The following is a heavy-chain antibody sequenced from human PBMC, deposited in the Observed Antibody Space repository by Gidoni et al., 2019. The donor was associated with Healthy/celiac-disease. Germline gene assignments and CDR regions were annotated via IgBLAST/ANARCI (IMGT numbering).Heavy chain of an antibody. CDR1: GGSFSGYY. Sequence: QVQLQQWGAGLLKPSETLSLTCAVYGGSFSGYYWSWIRQPPGKGLEWIGEINHSGSTNYNPPLKSRVTISVDTSKNQFSLKLSSVTAADTAVYYCARGLGSQAKYFDYWGQGTLVTVSS. CDR3: ARGLGSQAKYFDY. J-gene: IGHJ4*02. D-gene: IGHD1-26*01. CDR2: INHSGST. V-gene: IGHV4-34*01.